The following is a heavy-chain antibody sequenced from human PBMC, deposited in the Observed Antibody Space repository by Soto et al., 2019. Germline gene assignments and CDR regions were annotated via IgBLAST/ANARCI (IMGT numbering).Heavy chain of an antibody. CDR2: IYSGGST. Sequence: ESGGGLIQPGGSLRLSCAASGFTVSSNYMSWVRQAPGKGLEWVSVIYSGGSTYYADSMKGRFTISRDNSKNTLYLQMNSLRAEDTAVYYCASGLTPYYYYGMDVWGQGTTVTVSS. CDR1: GFTVSSNY. J-gene: IGHJ6*02. V-gene: IGHV3-53*01. CDR3: ASGLTPYYYYGMDV. D-gene: IGHD5-12*01.